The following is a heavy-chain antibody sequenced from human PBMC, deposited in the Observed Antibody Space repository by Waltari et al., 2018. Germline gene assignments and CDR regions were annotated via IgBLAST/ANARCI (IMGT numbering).Heavy chain of an antibody. CDR2: IKRDXXEE. Sequence: EEQLVECGGGLVQSGGSLRLSCVASGCTFSIYWMAWVRQAPGKVLEWVAKIKRDXXEEMYVDSVKGRFTISKDNTKNSLFLEMNSLRAEDTAVYYCARDHWYSLDLWGQGTLVTVSS. J-gene: IGHJ4*02. CDR3: ARDHWYSLDL. D-gene: IGHD2-21*02. V-gene: IGHV3-7*01. CDR1: GCTFSIYW.